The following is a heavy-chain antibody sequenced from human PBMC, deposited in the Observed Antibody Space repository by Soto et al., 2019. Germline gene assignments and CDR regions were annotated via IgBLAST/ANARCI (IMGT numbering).Heavy chain of an antibody. Sequence: EVQLMEAGGGLVQPGGSLRLSCAASGFTFSSYWMHWGRQVPGEGLVWVSRINSDGSSASYADSVKGRFTISRDNAKNTVYLQMSSLRGEDTAVYYCIRDYGEAGSTAAFDIWGQGTMVIVSS. CDR2: INSDGSSA. J-gene: IGHJ3*02. D-gene: IGHD4-17*01. CDR3: IRDYGEAGSTAAFDI. V-gene: IGHV3-74*01. CDR1: GFTFSSYW.